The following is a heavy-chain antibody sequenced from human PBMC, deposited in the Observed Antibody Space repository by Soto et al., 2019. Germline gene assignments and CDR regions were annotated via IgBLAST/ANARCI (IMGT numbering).Heavy chain of an antibody. CDR2: ISGSGGST. CDR1: GFTFSSYA. J-gene: IGHJ6*02. D-gene: IGHD4-17*01. CDR3: AKRDGDTGRFDYYYGMHV. V-gene: IGHV3-23*01. Sequence: EVQLLESGGGLVQPGGSLRLSCAASGFTFSSYAMSWVRQAPGKGLEWVSAISGSGGSTYYADSVKGRFTISRDNSKNMLYLQMNSLRAEDTAVYYCAKRDGDTGRFDYYYGMHVWGQGTTVTVSS.